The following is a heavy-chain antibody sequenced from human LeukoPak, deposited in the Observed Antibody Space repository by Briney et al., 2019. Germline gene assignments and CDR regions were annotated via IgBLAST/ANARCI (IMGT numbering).Heavy chain of an antibody. CDR1: GSTVSSNY. Sequence: GGSLRLSCAASGSTVSSNYMSWVRQAPGKGLEWVSAISGSGGSTYYADSVKGRFTISRDNSKNTLYLQMNSLRAEDTAVYYCAKVAAVAGPTDAFDIWGRGTMVTVSS. CDR3: AKVAAVAGPTDAFDI. D-gene: IGHD6-19*01. J-gene: IGHJ3*02. CDR2: ISGSGGST. V-gene: IGHV3-23*01.